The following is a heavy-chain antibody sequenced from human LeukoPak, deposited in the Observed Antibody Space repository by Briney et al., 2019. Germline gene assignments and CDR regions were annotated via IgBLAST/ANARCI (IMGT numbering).Heavy chain of an antibody. Sequence: GASVKVSCKASGYTFTSYAMNWVRQAPGQGLEWMGWINTNTGNPTYTQGFTGRFVFSLDTSVSTAYLQISSLKAEDTAVYYCARDSGYESRRSYYYYGMDVWGQGTTVTVSS. V-gene: IGHV7-4-1*02. CDR1: GYTFTSYA. CDR3: ARDSGYESRRSYYYYGMDV. J-gene: IGHJ6*02. D-gene: IGHD5-12*01. CDR2: INTNTGNP.